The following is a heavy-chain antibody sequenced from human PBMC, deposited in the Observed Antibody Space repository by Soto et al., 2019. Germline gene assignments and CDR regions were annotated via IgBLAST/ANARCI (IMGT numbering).Heavy chain of an antibody. CDR2: APYDAYSL. J-gene: IGHJ4*02. Sequence: QVHLAESGGGVVQPGGSMRLSCFASGFTFRSSGMNWVRQVPGRGLEWVALAPYDAYSLSYAESVRGRFIISRDNSNNSIYLQMNSLRPDDTGVYYCAKNTYNGIYRGDAFDSWGQGIHVTVSS. CDR1: GFTFRSSG. CDR3: AKNTYNGIYRGDAFDS. D-gene: IGHD1-26*01. V-gene: IGHV3-30*02.